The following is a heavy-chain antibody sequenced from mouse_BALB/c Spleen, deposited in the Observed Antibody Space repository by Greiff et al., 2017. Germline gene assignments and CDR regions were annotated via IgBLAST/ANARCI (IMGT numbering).Heavy chain of an antibody. J-gene: IGHJ4*01. Sequence: QVQLKQSGAELMKPGASVKISCKATGYTFSSYWIEWVKQRPGHGLEWIGEILPGSGSTNYNEKFKGKATFTADTSSNTAYMQLSSLTSEDSAVYYCAGYQDYYAMDYWGQGTSVTVSS. CDR3: AGYQDYYAMDY. V-gene: IGHV1-9*01. CDR2: ILPGSGST. CDR1: GYTFSSYW.